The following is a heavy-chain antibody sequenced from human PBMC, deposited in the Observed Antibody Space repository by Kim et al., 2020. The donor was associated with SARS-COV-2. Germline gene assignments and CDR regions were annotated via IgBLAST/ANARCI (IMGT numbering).Heavy chain of an antibody. J-gene: IGHJ4*02. Sequence: SETLSLTCTVSGGSISSSSYYWGWIRQPPGKGLEWIGSIYYSGSTYYNPSLKSRVTISVDTSKNQFSLKLSSVTAADTAVYYCARGPSGPFDYWGQGTLVTVSS. V-gene: IGHV4-39*01. CDR2: IYYSGST. CDR1: GGSISSSSYY. D-gene: IGHD6-25*01. CDR3: ARGPSGPFDY.